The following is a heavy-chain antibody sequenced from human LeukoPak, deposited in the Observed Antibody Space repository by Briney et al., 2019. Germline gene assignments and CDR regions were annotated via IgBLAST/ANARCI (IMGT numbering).Heavy chain of an antibody. Sequence: GASVKVSCKASGYTFTRYYMQWVRQAPGQGLEWMGIINSFGGDTTYAQKFQGRLTITRDASTSTVHMELSSLTSEDTAVYYCARDGSSVFGPVDFDYWGQETRVIVSS. CDR2: INSFGGDT. J-gene: IGHJ4*02. CDR1: GYTFTRYY. V-gene: IGHV1-46*01. CDR3: ARDGSSVFGPVDFDY. D-gene: IGHD2-8*01.